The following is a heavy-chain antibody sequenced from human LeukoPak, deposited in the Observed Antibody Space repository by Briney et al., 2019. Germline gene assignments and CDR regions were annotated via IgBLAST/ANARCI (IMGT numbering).Heavy chain of an antibody. V-gene: IGHV1-69*01. D-gene: IGHD3-10*01. Sequence: SVKVSCKASGGTFSSYAISWVRQAPGQGLEWTGGIIPIFGTANYAQKFQGRVTITADESTSTAYMELSSLRSEDTAVYYCASRDHHYGSRSYLGVDYWGQGTLVTVSS. CDR2: IIPIFGTA. CDR3: ASRDHHYGSRSYLGVDY. J-gene: IGHJ4*02. CDR1: GGTFSSYA.